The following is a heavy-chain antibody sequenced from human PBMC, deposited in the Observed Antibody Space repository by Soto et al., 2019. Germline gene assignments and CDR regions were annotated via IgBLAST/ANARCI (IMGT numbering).Heavy chain of an antibody. Sequence: ASVKVSCKASGYTFTDYGISWVRQAPGQGLEWMGWISTYNGNTIYAQKIQGRVTMTTDTSTSTAYVELRSLRSDDTAVYYCAGAVAAAKIDYWGQGTLVTVSS. D-gene: IGHD6-13*01. CDR1: GYTFTDYG. CDR3: AGAVAAAKIDY. J-gene: IGHJ4*02. V-gene: IGHV1-18*04. CDR2: ISTYNGNT.